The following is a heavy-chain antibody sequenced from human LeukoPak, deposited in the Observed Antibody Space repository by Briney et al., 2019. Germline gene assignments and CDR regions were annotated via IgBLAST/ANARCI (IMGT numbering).Heavy chain of an antibody. Sequence: GGSLRLSCAASGFTFSSYEMNWVRQAPGKGLEWVSYISSSGSTIYYADSVKGRFTISRDNAKNSLYLQMNSLRAEDTALYYCAKDSYYDSSGSFDYWGQGTLVTVSS. J-gene: IGHJ4*02. CDR1: GFTFSSYE. V-gene: IGHV3-48*03. D-gene: IGHD3-22*01. CDR2: ISSSGSTI. CDR3: AKDSYYDSSGSFDY.